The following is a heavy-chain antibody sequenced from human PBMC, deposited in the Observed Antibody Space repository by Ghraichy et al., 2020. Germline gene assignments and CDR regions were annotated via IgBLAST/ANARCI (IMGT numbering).Heavy chain of an antibody. CDR3: ARISCGGDCYSPRYFDY. J-gene: IGHJ4*02. CDR1: GFSLSNARMG. V-gene: IGHV2-26*01. Sequence: SGPTLVQPTETLTLTCTVSGFSLSNARMGVSWIRQPPGKALEWLAHIFSNDEKSYSTSLKSRLTISKDTSKSQVVLTMTNMDPVDTATYYCARISCGGDCYSPRYFDYWGRGTLVTVSS. D-gene: IGHD2-21*02. CDR2: IFSNDEK.